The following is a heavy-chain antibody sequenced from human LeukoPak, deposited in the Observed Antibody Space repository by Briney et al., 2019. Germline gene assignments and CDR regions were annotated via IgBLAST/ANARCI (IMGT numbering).Heavy chain of an antibody. CDR3: ALYSSSSDY. V-gene: IGHV4-59*01. CDR2: IYDSGST. Sequence: SETLSLTCTVSGGSTSSYYWSWIRQPPGKGLEWIGFIYDSGSTYYNPSLKSRVTISVDTSKNQFSLKLTSVTAADTAMYYCALYSSSSDYWGQGTLVTVSS. CDR1: GGSTSSYY. J-gene: IGHJ4*02. D-gene: IGHD6-6*01.